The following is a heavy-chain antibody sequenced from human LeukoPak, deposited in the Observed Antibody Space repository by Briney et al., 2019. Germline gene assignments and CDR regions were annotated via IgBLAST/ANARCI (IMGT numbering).Heavy chain of an antibody. CDR1: GFTFDDYA. D-gene: IGHD3-22*01. CDR2: ISWNSGSI. J-gene: IGHJ4*02. CDR3: AKGRYASSGYYFDY. Sequence: GGSLRLSCAASGFTFDDYAMHWVRQAPGKGLEWVSGISWNSGSIGYADSVKGRFTISRGNAKNSLYLQMNSLRAEDTALYYCAKGRYASSGYYFDYWGQGTLVTVSS. V-gene: IGHV3-9*01.